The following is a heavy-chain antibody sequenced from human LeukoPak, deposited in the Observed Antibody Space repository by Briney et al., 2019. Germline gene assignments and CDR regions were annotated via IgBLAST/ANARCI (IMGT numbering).Heavy chain of an antibody. CDR3: ARDKLGYYFDY. D-gene: IGHD7-27*01. CDR1: GFTFSSYG. V-gene: IGHV3-21*01. J-gene: IGHJ4*02. Sequence: GGSLRLSCAASGFTFSSYGMNWVRQAPGKGLEWVSSISSSSTYIYYADSVKGRFTISRDNAQNSLYLQMNSLRAEDTAVYYCARDKLGYYFDYWGQGTLVTVSS. CDR2: ISSSSTYI.